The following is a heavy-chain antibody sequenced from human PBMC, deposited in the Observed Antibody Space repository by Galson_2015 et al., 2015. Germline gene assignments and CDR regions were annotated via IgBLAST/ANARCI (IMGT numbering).Heavy chain of an antibody. V-gene: IGHV2-5*02. CDR3: AHRPYGSGSYRYFDY. Sequence: PALVKPTQTLTLTCTFSGFSLSTSGVGVGWIRQPPGKALEWLALIYWDDDKRYSPSLKSRLTITKDTSRNQVVLTMTNVDPVDTATYYCAHRPYGSGSYRYFDYWGQGTLVTVSS. CDR2: IYWDDDK. CDR1: GFSLSTSGVG. J-gene: IGHJ4*02. D-gene: IGHD3-10*01.